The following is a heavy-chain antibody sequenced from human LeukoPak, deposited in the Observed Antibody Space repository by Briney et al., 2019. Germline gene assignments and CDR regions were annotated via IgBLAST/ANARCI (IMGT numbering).Heavy chain of an antibody. CDR1: GFTFSSYW. CDR3: ARGCSGGSCYESEFDP. V-gene: IGHV3-7*01. Sequence: PGGSLRLSCAASGFTFSSYWMSWVRQAPGKGLEWVASIKQDGSEKYFVDSVKGRFTISRDNAKNSLYLQMNSLRAEDTAVYYCARGCSGGSCYESEFDPWGQGTLVTVSS. D-gene: IGHD2-15*01. J-gene: IGHJ5*02. CDR2: IKQDGSEK.